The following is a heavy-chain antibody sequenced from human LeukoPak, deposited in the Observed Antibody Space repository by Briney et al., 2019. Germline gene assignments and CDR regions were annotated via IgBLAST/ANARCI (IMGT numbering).Heavy chain of an antibody. Sequence: GASLRLSCAASGFGYGAYAMIWVRQAPAKGLEWVSLIHNDAATTYYADSVRGRFTVSRDNSKNTLYLEMNSLRAEDTAVYYCAKGKGGTSFNYCFDYWGQGTPVSVSS. CDR3: AKGKGGTSFNYCFDY. CDR1: GFGYGAYA. D-gene: IGHD2/OR15-2a*01. CDR2: IHNDAATT. V-gene: IGHV3-23*03. J-gene: IGHJ4*02.